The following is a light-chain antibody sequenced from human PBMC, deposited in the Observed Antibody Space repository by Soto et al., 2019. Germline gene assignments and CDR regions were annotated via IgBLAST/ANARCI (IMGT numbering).Light chain of an antibody. V-gene: IGKV3-20*01. CDR3: QQYGSSGT. Sequence: TQSPDTRAVSPVETVTLSCIASQSISGNYLAWYQQKPGQAPRLLIYGASNRATGIPDRFSGSGSGTDFTLTISRLEPEDFAVYYCQQYGSSGTFGQGTKVDI. J-gene: IGKJ1*01. CDR2: GAS. CDR1: QSISGNY.